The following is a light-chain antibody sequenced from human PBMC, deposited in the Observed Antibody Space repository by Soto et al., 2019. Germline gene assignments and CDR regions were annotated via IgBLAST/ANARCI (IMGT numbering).Light chain of an antibody. CDR1: QSVSNF. J-gene: IGKJ5*01. CDR3: QQRSNWPP. CDR2: DAS. Sequence: SPVAVSLSKGERASLTCRASQSVSNFLAWYQHKPGQAPRLLIYDASNRATGIPARFSGSGSGTDFTLTISSLEPEDFAVYYCQQRSNWPPFGQGTRL. V-gene: IGKV3-11*01.